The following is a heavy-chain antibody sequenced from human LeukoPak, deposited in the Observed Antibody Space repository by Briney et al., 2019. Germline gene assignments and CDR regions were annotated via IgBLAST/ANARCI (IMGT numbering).Heavy chain of an antibody. Sequence: SGNLSLTSAVSGGSISSSNWWRWVRQPPGKGLEWIAAIYHSGSTNYNPSRKSRVTISVDTSKNQFSLKLSSVTAADTAVYYRARGTLYSGWSYYRDYWGQGTRVTVPS. J-gene: IGHJ4*02. D-gene: IGHD6-19*01. CDR1: GGSISSSNW. V-gene: IGHV4-4*02. CDR2: IYHSGST. CDR3: ARGTLYSGWSYYRDY.